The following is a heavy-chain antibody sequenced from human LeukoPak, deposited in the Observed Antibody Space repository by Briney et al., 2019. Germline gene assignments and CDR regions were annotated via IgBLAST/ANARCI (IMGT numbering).Heavy chain of an antibody. V-gene: IGHV4-59*01. D-gene: IGHD3-16*01. Sequence: SETPSLTPSVSGGSLTSYYWSWIRQPPPKRLAWIGYIYYSGSTNYNPSLKSRVTISVDTSKNQFSLKLSSVTAADTAVYYCARDVAEEMGEFDYWGQGTLVTVSS. CDR2: IYYSGST. CDR3: ARDVAEEMGEFDY. CDR1: GGSLTSYY. J-gene: IGHJ4*02.